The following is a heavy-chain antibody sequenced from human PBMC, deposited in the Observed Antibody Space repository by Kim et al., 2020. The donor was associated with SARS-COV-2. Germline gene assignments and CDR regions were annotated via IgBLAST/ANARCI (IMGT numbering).Heavy chain of an antibody. J-gene: IGHJ3*02. D-gene: IGHD3-3*01. CDR3: ARGTETWDGITIFGVVITRSAFDI. CDR2: IIPIFGTA. CDR1: GGTFSSYA. Sequence: SVKVSCKASGGTFSSYAISWVRQAPGQGLEWMGGIIPIFGTANYAQKFQGRVTITADESTSTAYMELSSLRSEDTAVYYCARGTETWDGITIFGVVITRSAFDIWGQGTMVTVSS. V-gene: IGHV1-69*13.